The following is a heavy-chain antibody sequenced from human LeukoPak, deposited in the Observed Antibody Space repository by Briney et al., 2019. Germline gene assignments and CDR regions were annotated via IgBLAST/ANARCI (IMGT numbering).Heavy chain of an antibody. D-gene: IGHD2-8*01. CDR3: ARVRTNDHGMDV. CDR2: IYYSGST. J-gene: IGHJ6*02. Sequence: PSETLSLTCTVSGGSISSGDYYWSWIRQPPGKGLEWIGYIYYSGSTNYNPSLKSRVTISVDTSKNQFSLKLSSVTAADTAVYYCARVRTNDHGMDVWGQGTTVTVSS. V-gene: IGHV4-61*08. CDR1: GGSISSGDYY.